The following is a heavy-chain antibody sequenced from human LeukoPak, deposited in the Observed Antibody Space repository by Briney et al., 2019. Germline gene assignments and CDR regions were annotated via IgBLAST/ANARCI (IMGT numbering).Heavy chain of an antibody. CDR1: GGSISSGSYY. CDR3: ARESLEFRFFDF. Sequence: SETLSLTCTVSGGSISSGSYYWSWIRQPAGKGLEWIGHIYTTGRTIYNPSLKSQVTISINTSKNQFSLKLTSVTATDTAMYYCARESLEFRFFDFWGQGALVTVSS. J-gene: IGHJ4*02. V-gene: IGHV4-61*09. CDR2: IYTTGRT. D-gene: IGHD1-1*01.